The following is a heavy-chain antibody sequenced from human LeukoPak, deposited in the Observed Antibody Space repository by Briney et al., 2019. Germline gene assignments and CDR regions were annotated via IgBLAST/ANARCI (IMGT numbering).Heavy chain of an antibody. V-gene: IGHV1-69*05. Sequence: GASVKVSCKASGGTFSSYAISWVRQAPGQGLEWMGGIIPIFGTANYAQKFQGRVTITRNTSISTAYMELSSLRSEDTAVYYCARGSNGPALNMDVWGKGTTVTVSS. CDR1: GGTFSSYA. CDR2: IIPIFGTA. D-gene: IGHD1-1*01. J-gene: IGHJ6*03. CDR3: ARGSNGPALNMDV.